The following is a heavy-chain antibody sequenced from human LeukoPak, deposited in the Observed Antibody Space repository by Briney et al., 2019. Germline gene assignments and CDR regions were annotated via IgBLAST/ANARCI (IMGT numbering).Heavy chain of an antibody. J-gene: IGHJ6*03. D-gene: IGHD2-2*01. V-gene: IGHV1-18*01. CDR3: ARGPIIDIAIVPAAVEYYYMDV. CDR2: ISAYNGNT. Sequence: APVKVSCKASGYTFTSYGITWVRQAPGQGLEWMGWISAYNGNTKYAQKLQGRVTMTTDTSTSTAYMELRSLRSDDTAVYYCARGPIIDIAIVPAAVEYYYMDVWGKGTTVTVSS. CDR1: GYTFTSYG.